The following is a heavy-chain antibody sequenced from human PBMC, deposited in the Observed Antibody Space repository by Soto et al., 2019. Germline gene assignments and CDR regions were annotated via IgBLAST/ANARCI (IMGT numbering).Heavy chain of an antibody. Sequence: ASVKVSCKASGYTFTSYGISWVRQAPGQGLEWMGWISAYNGNTNYAQKLQGRVTMTTDTSTSTAYMELRSLRSEDTAVYYCARDLYNWKNWSREYWGQGTLVTVSS. CDR2: ISAYNGNT. CDR1: GYTFTSYG. V-gene: IGHV1-18*01. D-gene: IGHD1-20*01. CDR3: ARDLYNWKNWSREY. J-gene: IGHJ4*02.